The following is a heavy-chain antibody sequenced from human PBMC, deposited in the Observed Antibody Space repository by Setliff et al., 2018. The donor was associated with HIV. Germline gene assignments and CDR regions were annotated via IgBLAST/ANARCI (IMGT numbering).Heavy chain of an antibody. CDR3: AGGACYTSGWYSSRYLDV. D-gene: IGHD6-13*01. Sequence: ASVKVSCKASGYTFTSSDINWVRQATGQGLEWMGWMNPNSGNTGYAQKFQGRVTMTRDTSIKTAYMELSSLRSEDTSVYYCAGGACYTSGWYSSRYLDVWGKGTTVTVSS. V-gene: IGHV1-8*02. CDR2: MNPNSGNT. J-gene: IGHJ6*03. CDR1: GYTFTSSD.